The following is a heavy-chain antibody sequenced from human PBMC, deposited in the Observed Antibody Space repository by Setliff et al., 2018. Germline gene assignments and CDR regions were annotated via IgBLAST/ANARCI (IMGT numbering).Heavy chain of an antibody. CDR1: GYTFTSYY. D-gene: IGHD3-3*01. CDR3: AGTYYNFWSALDYYYYGMDV. J-gene: IGHJ6*02. CDR2: INPSGGST. Sequence: GASVKVSCKAFGYTFTSYYMHWVRQAPGQGLEWMGIINPSGGSTSYAQKFQGRVTMTRDTSTSTVYMELSSLRSEDTAVYYCAGTYYNFWSALDYYYYGMDVWGQGTTVTVSS. V-gene: IGHV1-46*01.